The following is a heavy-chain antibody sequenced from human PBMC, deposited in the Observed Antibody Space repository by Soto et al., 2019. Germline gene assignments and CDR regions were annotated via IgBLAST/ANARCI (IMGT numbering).Heavy chain of an antibody. CDR1: GGTFSSYA. CDR2: IIPIFGTA. CDR3: ARSYGSASYYNGPAEYYFDY. J-gene: IGHJ4*02. V-gene: IGHV1-69*01. Sequence: QVQLVQSGAEVKKPGSSVKVSCKASGGTFSSYAISWVRQAPGQGLEWMGGIIPIFGTANYAQKFQGRVTITADESTITAYMELSSLRSEDTAVYYCARSYGSASYYNGPAEYYFDYWGQGTLVTVSS. D-gene: IGHD3-10*01.